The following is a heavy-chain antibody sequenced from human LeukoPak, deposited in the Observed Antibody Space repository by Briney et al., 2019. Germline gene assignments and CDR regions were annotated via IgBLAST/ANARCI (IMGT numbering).Heavy chain of an antibody. Sequence: PGGSLTLSCAASGFTFSNYWINWVRQAPGKGLEWGANMNEYGSEKYYVDSVRGRFTIPRDNAENSLFLHMNSLRVEDTAVYRCARVLYGSRVNVIDSWGPGTLVTVSS. CDR3: ARVLYGSRVNVIDS. CDR1: GFTFSNYW. CDR2: MNEYGSEK. J-gene: IGHJ4*02. D-gene: IGHD2-2*01. V-gene: IGHV3-7*01.